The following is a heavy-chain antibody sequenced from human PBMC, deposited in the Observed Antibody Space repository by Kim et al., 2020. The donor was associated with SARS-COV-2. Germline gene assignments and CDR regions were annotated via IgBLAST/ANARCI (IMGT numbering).Heavy chain of an antibody. D-gene: IGHD3-10*01. CDR2: IGITGSRI. CDR1: GFSFKAYS. V-gene: IGHV3-48*02. Sequence: GGSLRLSCAASGFSFKAYSMSWVRQAPGKGLEWISYIGITGSRIYYADSVKGRFTISRDNARNSLYLQMNSLRDEDTSVYYCARDHESPGEPVIDVWCQG. CDR3: ARDHESPGEPVIDV. J-gene: IGHJ6*02.